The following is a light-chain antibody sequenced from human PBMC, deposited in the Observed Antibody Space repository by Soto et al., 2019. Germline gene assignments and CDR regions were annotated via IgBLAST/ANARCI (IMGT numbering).Light chain of an antibody. J-gene: IGLJ1*01. Sequence: QSALTQPPSASGSPGQSVTLSCTGTSGDVGGYNYVSWYQQHPGKAPKLLIYEVIKRPSGVPDRFSGSKYGNTASLTVSGLQAEDEADYFCSSYAGSRIFVFGTGTKLTVL. CDR3: SSYAGSRIFV. CDR1: SGDVGGYNY. V-gene: IGLV2-8*01. CDR2: EVI.